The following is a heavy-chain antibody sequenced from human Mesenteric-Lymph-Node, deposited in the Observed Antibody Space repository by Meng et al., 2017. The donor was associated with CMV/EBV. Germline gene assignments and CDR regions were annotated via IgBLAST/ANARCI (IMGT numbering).Heavy chain of an antibody. D-gene: IGHD6-13*01. Sequence: SVKVSCKASGYTFTSYDINWVRQATGQGLEWMGWMNPNSGNTGYAQKFQGRVTITRNTSISTAYMELSSLRSEDTAVYYCARGATGGSSWYSPNYYYYYGMDVWGQGTTVTVSS. V-gene: IGHV1-8*01. CDR2: MNPNSGNT. CDR3: ARGATGGSSWYSPNYYYYYGMDV. CDR1: GYTFTSYD. J-gene: IGHJ6*02.